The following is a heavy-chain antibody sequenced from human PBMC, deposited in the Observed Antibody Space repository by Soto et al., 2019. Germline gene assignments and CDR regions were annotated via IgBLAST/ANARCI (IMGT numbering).Heavy chain of an antibody. CDR1: GGPISSGDYY. J-gene: IGHJ4*02. V-gene: IGHV4-30-4*01. CDR3: ARAAMFDVRELDY. D-gene: IGHD5-18*01. Sequence: SETLSLTCTVSGGPISSGDYYWSWIRQPPGKGLEWIGYIYYSGSTYYNPSLKSRVTISVDTSKNQFSLKLSSLTAADTAVYYCARAAMFDVRELDYWGQGTLVTVSS. CDR2: IYYSGST.